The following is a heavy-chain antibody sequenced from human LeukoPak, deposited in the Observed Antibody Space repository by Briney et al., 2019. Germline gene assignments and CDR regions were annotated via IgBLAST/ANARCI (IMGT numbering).Heavy chain of an antibody. V-gene: IGHV3-11*01. CDR3: ARSIGLTGGGVDV. Sequence: SGGSLRLSCAASGFTFSDYNMNWVRQAPGKGLEWVSYITNGGSTTHHADSVKGRFTISRDNAKKTLYLQMNSLRAEDTAVYYCARSIGLTGGGVDVWGQGTTVTVSS. CDR2: ITNGGSTT. CDR1: GFTFSDYN. D-gene: IGHD3-9*01. J-gene: IGHJ6*02.